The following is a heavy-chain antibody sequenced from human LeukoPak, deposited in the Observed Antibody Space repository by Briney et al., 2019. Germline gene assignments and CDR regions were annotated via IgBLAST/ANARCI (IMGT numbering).Heavy chain of an antibody. CDR2: ISYDGSNK. CDR3: ARVRYYDFWSGYRDAFDI. V-gene: IGHV3-30*04. CDR1: GFTFSSYA. J-gene: IGHJ3*02. Sequence: GGSLRLSCAASGFTFSSYAMHWFRQAPGKGLEWVAVISYDGSNKYYADSVKGRFTISRDNSKNTLYLQMNSLRAEDTAVYYCARVRYYDFWSGYRDAFDIWGQGTMVTVSS. D-gene: IGHD3-3*01.